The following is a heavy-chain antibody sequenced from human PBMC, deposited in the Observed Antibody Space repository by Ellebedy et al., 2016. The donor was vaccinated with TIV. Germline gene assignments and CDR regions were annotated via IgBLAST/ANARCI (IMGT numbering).Heavy chain of an antibody. CDR2: IYYSGST. CDR3: ASQGGYSGSYFVY. V-gene: IGHV4-59*08. J-gene: IGHJ4*02. Sequence: MPSETLSLTCTVSGGSISSYYWSWIRQLPGKGLEWIGYIYYSGSTNYNPSLKSRVTISVDTSKNQFSLKLSSVTAADTAVYYCASQGGYSGSYFVYWGQGTLVTVSS. CDR1: GGSISSYY. D-gene: IGHD1-26*01.